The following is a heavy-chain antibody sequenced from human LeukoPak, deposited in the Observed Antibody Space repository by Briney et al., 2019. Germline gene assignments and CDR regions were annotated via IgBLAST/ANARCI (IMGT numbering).Heavy chain of an antibody. Sequence: PGGSLRLSCAASGFTFSSYGMHWVRQAPGKGLEWVAFIRYDGSNKYYADSVKGRFTISRDNSKNTLYLQMNSLRAEDTAVYYCAKDGAASGYSYDARDAFDIWGQGTMVTVSS. J-gene: IGHJ3*02. CDR1: GFTFSSYG. CDR2: IRYDGSNK. V-gene: IGHV3-30*02. CDR3: AKDGAASGYSYDARDAFDI. D-gene: IGHD5-18*01.